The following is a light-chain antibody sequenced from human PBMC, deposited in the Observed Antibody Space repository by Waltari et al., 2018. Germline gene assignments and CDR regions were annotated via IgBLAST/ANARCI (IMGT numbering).Light chain of an antibody. CDR2: GAS. Sequence: EIVFTQSPGTLSLSPGERATLSCRASQSVSSNYLAWYQQKPGQAPRLLISGASSRATGVPDRFNGSGSGTDFTLTISRLEPEDFAMYYCQQYGFSPEYTFGQGTKLEIK. J-gene: IGKJ2*01. CDR1: QSVSSNY. V-gene: IGKV3-20*01. CDR3: QQYGFSPEYT.